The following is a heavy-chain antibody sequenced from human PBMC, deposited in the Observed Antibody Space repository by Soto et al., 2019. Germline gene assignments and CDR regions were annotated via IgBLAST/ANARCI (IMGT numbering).Heavy chain of an antibody. V-gene: IGHV1-18*01. D-gene: IGHD6-19*01. CDR2: ISAYNGNR. Sequence: QVQLVQSGAEVKKPGASVKVSCKTSGYTFTSDGISRVRQAPGQGLEWMGWISAYNGNRNYAQKFQGRVSMTTDTSASTAYMELRSLRSDDTAVYYCAARPSVLGYYFDYWGQGTLVTVSS. J-gene: IGHJ4*02. CDR3: AARPSVLGYYFDY. CDR1: GYTFTSDG.